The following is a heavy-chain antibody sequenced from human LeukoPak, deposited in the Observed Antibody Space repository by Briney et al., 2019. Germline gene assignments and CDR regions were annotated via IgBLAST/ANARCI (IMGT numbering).Heavy chain of an antibody. D-gene: IGHD3-9*01. J-gene: IGHJ4*02. CDR3: ARMMVTDILTGYYYGHFDY. V-gene: IGHV3-21*01. Sequence: PGGSLRLSCAASGFTFSSYSMNWVRQAPGKGLEWVSSISSSSSYIYYADSVKGRFTISRDNAKNSLYLQMNSLRAEDTAVYYCARMMVTDILTGYYYGHFDYWGQGTLVTVSS. CDR2: ISSSSSYI. CDR1: GFTFSSYS.